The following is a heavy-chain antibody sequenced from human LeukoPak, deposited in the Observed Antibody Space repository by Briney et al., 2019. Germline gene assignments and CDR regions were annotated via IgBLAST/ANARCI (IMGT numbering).Heavy chain of an antibody. Sequence: GGSLRLSCAASGFDLNTYEMNWVRQAPGKGLEWIADITISGHTKNYADSVKGRFTIARDNAGTSLYLQMNSLRVEDTGVYYCARGDPHADLWGQGTLVTVSS. CDR3: ARGDPHADL. CDR2: ITISGHTK. V-gene: IGHV3-48*03. CDR1: GFDLNTYE. J-gene: IGHJ5*02.